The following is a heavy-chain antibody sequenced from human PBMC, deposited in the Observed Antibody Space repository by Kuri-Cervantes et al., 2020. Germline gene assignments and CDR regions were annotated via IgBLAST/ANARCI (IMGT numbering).Heavy chain of an antibody. CDR3: ARRTRYYFDY. CDR1: GGSVSSGSYY. Sequence: SETLSLTCTISGGSVSSGSYYWSWIRQPPGKGLEWIGYIYYSGSTNYNPSLKSRVTISVDTSKNRFSLKLSSVTAADTAVYYCARRTRYYFDYWGQGTLVTVSS. J-gene: IGHJ4*02. CDR2: IYYSGST. V-gene: IGHV4-61*01.